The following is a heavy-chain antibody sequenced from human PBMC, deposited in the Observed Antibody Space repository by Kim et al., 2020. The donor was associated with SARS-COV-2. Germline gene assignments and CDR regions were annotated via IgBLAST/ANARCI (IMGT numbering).Heavy chain of an antibody. CDR2: INHSGST. V-gene: IGHV4-34*01. CDR3: ARGHHYYDSSGYPHY. Sequence: SETLSLTCAVYGGSFSGYYWSWIRQPPGKGLEWIGEINHSGSTNYNPSLKSRVTISVDTSKNQFSLKLSSVTAADTAVYYCARGHHYYDSSGYPHYWGQGTLVTVSS. CDR1: GGSFSGYY. D-gene: IGHD3-22*01. J-gene: IGHJ4*02.